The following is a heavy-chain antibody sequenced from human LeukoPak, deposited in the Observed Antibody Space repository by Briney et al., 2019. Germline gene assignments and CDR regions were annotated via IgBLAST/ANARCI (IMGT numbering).Heavy chain of an antibody. J-gene: IGHJ4*02. CDR1: GYSISSAYY. Sequence: PSETLSLTCSVPGYSISSAYYWGWIRQPPGQGLEWIGTMYHSGSTNYNPSLKSRVTISVDTSKNQFSLKLSSVTAADTAVYFCARGFRGDNFDYWGQGTLVTVSS. V-gene: IGHV4-38-2*02. D-gene: IGHD7-27*01. CDR2: MYHSGST. CDR3: ARGFRGDNFDY.